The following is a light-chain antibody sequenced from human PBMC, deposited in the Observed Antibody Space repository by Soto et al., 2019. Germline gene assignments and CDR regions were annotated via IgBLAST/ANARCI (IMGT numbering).Light chain of an antibody. CDR3: QQSYSTRWT. J-gene: IGKJ1*01. V-gene: IGKV1-39*01. CDR1: QSISSY. Sequence: DIQMTQSPSPLSASVGDRVTITCRASQSISSYLNWYQQKPGKAPKLLIYAASSLQSGVPSRFSGSGSGTDFTLTISSLQPEDFATYYCQQSYSTRWTFGQGTKVEIK. CDR2: AAS.